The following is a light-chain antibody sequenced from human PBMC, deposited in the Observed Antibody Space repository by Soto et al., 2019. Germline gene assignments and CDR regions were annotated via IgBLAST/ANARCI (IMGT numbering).Light chain of an antibody. CDR2: DAS. J-gene: IGKJ4*01. Sequence: EIVLTQSPATLSLSPGERATLSCRASQSVSSYLAWYQQKPGQAPRLLIYDASNRAAGIPARVSGSGSGAALTCTISTLKPGGFAVYYCQHRGNWPPTFGGGTKVEIK. CDR3: QHRGNWPPT. CDR1: QSVSSY. V-gene: IGKV3-11*01.